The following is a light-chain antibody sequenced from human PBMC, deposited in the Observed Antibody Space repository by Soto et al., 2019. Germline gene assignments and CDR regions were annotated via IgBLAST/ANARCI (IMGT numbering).Light chain of an antibody. Sequence: EIVLTQSPATLSLSPGERATLSCRASQSVSSYLAWYQQKPGQAPRLLIYDASNRATGIPARFSGSGSGTDFTPTIGSLEPEDFAVYYCQQGSNWGGGIFTFGPGTKVDIK. J-gene: IGKJ3*01. CDR3: QQGSNWGGGIFT. CDR2: DAS. V-gene: IGKV3-11*01. CDR1: QSVSSY.